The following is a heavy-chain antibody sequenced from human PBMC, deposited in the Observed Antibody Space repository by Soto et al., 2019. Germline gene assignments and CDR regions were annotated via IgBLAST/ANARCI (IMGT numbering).Heavy chain of an antibody. Sequence: QVQLVQSGAEVKKPGSSVKVSCKASGGTFSSYTISWVRQAPGQGLEWMGRIIPILGIANYAQKFQGRVTITADKSMSTAYMELSSLRSEDTAVYYCARLHRDYYYMDVWGKGTTVTVSS. CDR3: ARLHRDYYYMDV. D-gene: IGHD3-10*01. CDR1: GGTFSSYT. CDR2: IIPILGIA. V-gene: IGHV1-69*02. J-gene: IGHJ6*03.